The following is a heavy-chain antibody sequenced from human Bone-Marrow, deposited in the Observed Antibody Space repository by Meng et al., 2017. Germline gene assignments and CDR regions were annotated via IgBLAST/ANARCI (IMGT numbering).Heavy chain of an antibody. CDR2: IYHSGRT. CDR1: GGSISSTNW. J-gene: IGHJ4*02. CDR3: ARESGSSRFDY. V-gene: IGHV4-4*02. D-gene: IGHD3-22*01. Sequence: QVQLQESGPGLVKPSGTLSLPCTVSGGSISSTNWWIWVRTPPGAGLEWIGEIYHSGRTNHNPSLKSRVTISLDKSKNQFSLKLSSVTAADTAVYYCARESGSSRFDYWGQGTLVTVSS.